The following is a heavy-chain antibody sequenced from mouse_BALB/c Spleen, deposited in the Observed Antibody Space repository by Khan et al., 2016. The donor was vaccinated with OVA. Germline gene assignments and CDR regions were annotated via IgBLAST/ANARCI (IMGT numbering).Heavy chain of an antibody. CDR2: IWSGGIT. V-gene: IGHV2-2*02. J-gene: IGHJ2*01. D-gene: IGHD1-1*02. CDR1: GFSLTNYG. CDR3: AKNRNGYFDY. Sequence: QVQLKQSGPGLVQPSQSLSITCTVSGFSLTNYGVHWVRQSPGKGLEWLGVIWSGGITDYNETFISRLSISKDISKSPVFFKMTSLQANDTAIYYCAKNRNGYFDYWGQGTTLTVSS.